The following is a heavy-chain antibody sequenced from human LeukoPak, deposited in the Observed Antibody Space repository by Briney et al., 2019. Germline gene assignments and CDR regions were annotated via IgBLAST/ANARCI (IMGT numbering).Heavy chain of an antibody. D-gene: IGHD2-15*01. V-gene: IGHV3-30*18. CDR3: AKAKYCGGGSCYGLGDY. CDR2: ISYDGGDK. CDR1: GFTFNSFG. Sequence: PGGSLRLSCAASGFTFNSFGMHWVRQAPGKGLEWVAVISYDGGDKYYADSVKGRFTISRDNSKNTLYVQMNSLRTEDTAVYYCAKAKYCGGGSCYGLGDYWGQGTLVTVSS. J-gene: IGHJ4*02.